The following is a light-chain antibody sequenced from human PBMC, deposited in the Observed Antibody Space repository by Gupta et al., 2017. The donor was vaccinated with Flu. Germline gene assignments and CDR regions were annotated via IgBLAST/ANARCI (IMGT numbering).Light chain of an antibody. CDR1: QNIGGA. J-gene: IGKJ1*01. Sequence: EIVLTQSPDFQSVTPKERVTITCRASQNIGGALHWYQQKPDQSPKVLIKYASQSFSGVPSRFSGSGSGTDFTLTINGLETEDAATYYCNQSSDLPWTFGQGTKVEIK. CDR3: NQSSDLPWT. CDR2: YAS. V-gene: IGKV6-21*01.